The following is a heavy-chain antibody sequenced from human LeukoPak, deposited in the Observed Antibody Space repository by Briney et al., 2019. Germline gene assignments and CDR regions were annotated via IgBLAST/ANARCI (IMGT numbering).Heavy chain of an antibody. J-gene: IGHJ3*02. Sequence: KPSKTLSLTCTVSGVSITGYHWSWIRQPPGKGLEWIGYIYSSETTEYKPSLKSRVTISADTSKNQFSLKLTSVTAADTAIYYCARRNDFDIWGQGTMVTVSS. V-gene: IGHV4-4*08. CDR3: ARRNDFDI. CDR1: GVSITGYH. CDR2: IYSSETT.